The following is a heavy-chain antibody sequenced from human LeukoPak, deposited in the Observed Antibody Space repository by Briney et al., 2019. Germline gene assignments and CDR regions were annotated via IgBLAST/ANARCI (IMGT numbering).Heavy chain of an antibody. Sequence: ASVKVSCKASGYTFTGYYMHWVRQAPGQGLEWMGWINPNSGRTNYAQKFQGRVTMTRDTSISTAYMELSRLRSDDTAVYYCAREFSNYYDSSGYSPDYFDYWGQGTLVTVSS. CDR2: INPNSGRT. CDR1: GYTFTGYY. J-gene: IGHJ4*02. CDR3: AREFSNYYDSSGYSPDYFDY. V-gene: IGHV1-2*02. D-gene: IGHD3-22*01.